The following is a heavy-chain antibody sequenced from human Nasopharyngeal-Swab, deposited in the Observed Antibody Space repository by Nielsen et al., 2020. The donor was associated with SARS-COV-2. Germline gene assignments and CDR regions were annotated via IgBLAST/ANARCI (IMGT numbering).Heavy chain of an antibody. J-gene: IGHJ6*02. CDR2: ISYDGSNK. CDR3: AKEPGVLWFGELFSYGMDV. Sequence: GESLKISCAASGFTFSSYGMHWVRQAPGKGLEWVAVISYDGSNKYYADSVKGRFTISRDSSKNTLYLQMNSLRAEDTAVYYCAKEPGVLWFGELFSYGMDVWGQGTTVTVSS. V-gene: IGHV3-30*18. D-gene: IGHD3-10*01. CDR1: GFTFSSYG.